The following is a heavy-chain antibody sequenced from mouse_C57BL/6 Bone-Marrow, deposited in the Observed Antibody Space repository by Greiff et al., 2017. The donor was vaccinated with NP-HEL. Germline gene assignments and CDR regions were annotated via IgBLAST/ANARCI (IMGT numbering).Heavy chain of an antibody. CDR1: GFTFSNYW. V-gene: IGHV6-3*01. CDR2: IRLKSDNYAT. CDR3: TPPADYYAMDY. J-gene: IGHJ4*01. Sequence: EVQVVESGGGLVQPGGSMKLSCVASGFTFSNYWMNWVRQSPEKGLEWVAQIRLKSDNYATHYAESVKGRFTISRDDSKSSVYLQMNNLRAEDTGIYYCTPPADYYAMDYWGQGTSVTVSS.